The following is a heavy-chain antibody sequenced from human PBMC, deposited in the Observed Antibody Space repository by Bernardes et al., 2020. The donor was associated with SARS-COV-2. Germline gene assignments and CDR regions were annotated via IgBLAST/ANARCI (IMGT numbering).Heavy chain of an antibody. CDR1: GYRFTDFG. CDR2: ISAYNGKR. CDR3: AREACSSTSCYGMSGNWFDP. D-gene: IGHD2-2*01. V-gene: IGHV1-18*01. J-gene: IGHJ5*02. Sequence: ASEKVSCKASGYRFTDFGISWVRQAPGQGLEWMGWISAYNGKRNYARMVQGRVTMTTDTSTNTAYMEVRNLKSDDTAVYYCAREACSSTSCYGMSGNWFDPWGQGTLVTVSS.